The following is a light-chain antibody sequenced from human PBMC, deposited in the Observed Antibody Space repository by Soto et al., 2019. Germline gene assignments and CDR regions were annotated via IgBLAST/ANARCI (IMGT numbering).Light chain of an antibody. Sequence: IQMTQSPSTLSASVGDRFAITCRASQSISVLLAWYQWKPGKAPKLLIYKASSLESAVPSRFSGSGSGTEFTLTISSLQPDDFETYYCQQYNAYPYTFGQGTKVDIK. CDR3: QQYNAYPYT. CDR2: KAS. J-gene: IGKJ2*01. CDR1: QSISVL. V-gene: IGKV1-5*03.